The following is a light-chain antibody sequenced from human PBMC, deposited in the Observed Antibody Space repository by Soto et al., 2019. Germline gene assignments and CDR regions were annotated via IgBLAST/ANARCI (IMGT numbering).Light chain of an antibody. V-gene: IGLV1-47*01. CDR1: SSNIGSNY. CDR3: AAWDDSLRV. J-gene: IGLJ3*02. Sequence: QSVLTQPPSASGTPGQRVTISCSGSSSNIGSNYVYWYQQLPGTAPKLLIYRNNQRPSGVPDRFSGSKSGTSASLAISGLRSEDVADYYCAAWDDSLRVFGGGTKVTVL. CDR2: RNN.